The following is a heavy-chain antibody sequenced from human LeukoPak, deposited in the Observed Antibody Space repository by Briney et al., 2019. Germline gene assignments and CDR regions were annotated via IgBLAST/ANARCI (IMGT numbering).Heavy chain of an antibody. CDR2: ISAYNGNT. CDR3: ARVNPDYGDYHSDY. V-gene: IGHV1-18*01. CDR1: GYTFTSYG. D-gene: IGHD4-17*01. J-gene: IGHJ4*02. Sequence: ASVKVSCKASGYTFTSYGISWVRQAPGQGLEWMGWISAYNGNTNYAQKLQGRVTMTTDTSTSTAYMELRSLRSDDTAVYYCARVNPDYGDYHSDYWGQGTLVTVSS.